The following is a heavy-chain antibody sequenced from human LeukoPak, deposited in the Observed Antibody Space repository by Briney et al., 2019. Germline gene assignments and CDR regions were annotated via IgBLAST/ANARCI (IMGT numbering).Heavy chain of an antibody. CDR3: AKDGQQDDYGMDV. J-gene: IGHJ6*02. Sequence: GRSLRLSCAASGFTFSTYAMHWVRQAPGKGLEWVAIISSDENTKYYADSVRGRFTVSRDNSKNTLYLQMNSLRAEDTAVYYCAKDGQQDDYGMDVWGQGTTVTVSS. CDR2: ISSDENTK. D-gene: IGHD1/OR15-1a*01. CDR1: GFTFSTYA. V-gene: IGHV3-30*04.